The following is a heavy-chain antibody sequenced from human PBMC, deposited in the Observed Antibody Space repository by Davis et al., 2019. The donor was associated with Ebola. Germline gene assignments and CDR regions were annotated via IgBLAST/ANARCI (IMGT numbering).Heavy chain of an antibody. CDR1: GVSISSNDHS. D-gene: IGHD5-24*01. CDR3: ARHGGGWLQFRNYFDY. CDR2: IFHSGPT. V-gene: IGHV4-39*01. Sequence: PSETLSLTCTVSGVSISSNDHSWSWIRQSPGKGLEWIGTIFHSGPTDYNPSLKSRVTMSIDKSKNQFSLNLGSVTAEDTAVYSCARHGGGWLQFRNYFDYWGQGTLVTVSS. J-gene: IGHJ4*02.